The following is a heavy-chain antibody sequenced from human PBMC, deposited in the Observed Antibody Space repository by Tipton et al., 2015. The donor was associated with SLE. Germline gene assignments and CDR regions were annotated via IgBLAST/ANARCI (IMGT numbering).Heavy chain of an antibody. CDR2: IYYNGHT. Sequence: TLSLTCTVSGGSISSYYWNWIRQPPGKGLEWIGYIYYNGHTNYSPSLKSRVTLSVDTSKNHFSLTVSSVTAADTAVYYCARLNDATAIASFDNWGQGSLVTVSS. J-gene: IGHJ4*02. CDR3: ARLNDATAIASFDN. D-gene: IGHD2-21*02. V-gene: IGHV4-59*01. CDR1: GGSISSYY.